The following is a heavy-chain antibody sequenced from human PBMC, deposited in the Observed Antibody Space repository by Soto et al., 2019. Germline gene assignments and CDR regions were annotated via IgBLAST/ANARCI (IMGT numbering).Heavy chain of an antibody. Sequence: QVQLQQSSPGLVKPSQTLSLTCAISGDSVSSDSVAWNWIRQSPSRGLEWLGRTYYRSKWYNDYAVSVQSRISINPDASKNQFSLQLNSVTPEDTAVYYCARGHGDWFDPWGQGTLVTVSS. CDR1: GDSVSSDSVA. V-gene: IGHV6-1*01. D-gene: IGHD4-17*01. CDR3: ARGHGDWFDP. CDR2: TYYRSKWYN. J-gene: IGHJ5*02.